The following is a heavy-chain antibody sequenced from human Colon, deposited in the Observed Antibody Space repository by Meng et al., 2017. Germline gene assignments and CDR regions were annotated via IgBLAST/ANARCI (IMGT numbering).Heavy chain of an antibody. CDR2: INHSGST. CDR1: GGSLSSDTYY. V-gene: IGHV4-31*03. D-gene: IGHD1-1*01. CDR3: ARGLNEGGLAHNWFDP. Sequence: VEQHESGPGLVKPSQNLSLTCTVSGGSLSSDTYYWTWIRQDPGKGLEWIGIINHSGSTYYNPSLKSRVTMSLDTSKQQFSLKLISVTAADTAVYFCARGLNEGGLAHNWFDPWGQGTLVTVSS. J-gene: IGHJ5*02.